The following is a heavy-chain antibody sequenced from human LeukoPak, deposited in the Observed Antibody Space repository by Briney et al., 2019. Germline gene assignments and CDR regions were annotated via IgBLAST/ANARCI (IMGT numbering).Heavy chain of an antibody. D-gene: IGHD2-8*01. CDR1: GFTFSSYG. CDR3: ANAALMGALDY. V-gene: IGHV3-33*08. J-gene: IGHJ4*02. Sequence: PGRSLRLSCAAAGFTFSSYGMHWVRQAPGKGLEWVAVIWYGGSNKYYADSVKGRFTISRDNSKNTLYLQMNSLRAEDTAVYYCANAALMGALDYWGQGTLVTVSS. CDR2: IWYGGSNK.